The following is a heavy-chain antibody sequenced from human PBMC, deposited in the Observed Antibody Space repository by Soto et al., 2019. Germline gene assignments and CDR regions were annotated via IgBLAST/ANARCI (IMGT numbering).Heavy chain of an antibody. V-gene: IGHV1-18*01. CDR1: GYSLTNYG. J-gene: IGHJ4*02. CDR3: ARDYYGLGSPRLPFFY. CDR2: ISGHNGNT. D-gene: IGHD3-10*01. Sequence: ASVKVSCKASGYSLTNYGISWVRQAPGQGLEWMGWISGHNGNTNYAQKLQGRVTMTTDTSPSTDYMELRRLRSDDTAVYYCARDYYGLGSPRLPFFYLGQGTLVTVSS.